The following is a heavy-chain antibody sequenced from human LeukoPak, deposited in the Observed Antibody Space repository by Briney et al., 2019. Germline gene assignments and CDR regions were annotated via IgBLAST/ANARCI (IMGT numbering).Heavy chain of an antibody. CDR3: ARGTIFGVVNFDY. CDR2: IKQDGSEK. J-gene: IGHJ4*02. CDR1: GFTFSSYW. V-gene: IGHV3-7*01. D-gene: IGHD3-3*01. Sequence: GGSLRLSCAASGFTFSSYWMSWVRQAPGKGLEWVANIKQDGSEKYYVDSVKGRFTISRDNAKNSLYLQMNSLRAEDTAVYYCARGTIFGVVNFDYWGQGTLVTVSS.